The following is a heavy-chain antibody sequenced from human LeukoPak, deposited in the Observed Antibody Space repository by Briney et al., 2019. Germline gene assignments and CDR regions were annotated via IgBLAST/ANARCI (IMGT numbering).Heavy chain of an antibody. CDR3: ARGSPLDYYDY. V-gene: IGHV4-38-2*02. CDR1: GYSISSGYY. CDR2: IYHSGST. Sequence: SETLSLTCTVSGYSISSGYYWGWIRQPPGKGLEWIGSIYHSGSTYYNPSLKSRVTISVDTSKNQFSLKLSSVTAADTAVYYCARGSPLDYYDYWGQGTLVTVSS. J-gene: IGHJ4*02.